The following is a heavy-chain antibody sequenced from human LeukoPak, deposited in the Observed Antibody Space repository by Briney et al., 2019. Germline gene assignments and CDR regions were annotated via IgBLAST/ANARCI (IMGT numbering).Heavy chain of an antibody. CDR2: ISGSGGST. Sequence: GGSLRLSCAASGFTFSSYAMSWVRQAPGKGLEWVSAISGSGGSTYYADSVKGRFTISRDNSKNTLYLQMNSLRAEDTAVYYCAKDASRCSSTSCYVVGYYFDYWGQGTLVTVSS. CDR1: GFTFSSYA. CDR3: AKDASRCSSTSCYVVGYYFDY. V-gene: IGHV3-23*01. J-gene: IGHJ4*02. D-gene: IGHD2-2*01.